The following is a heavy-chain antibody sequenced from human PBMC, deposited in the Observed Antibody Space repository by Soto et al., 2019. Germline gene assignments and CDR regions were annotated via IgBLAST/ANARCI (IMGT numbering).Heavy chain of an antibody. J-gene: IGHJ6*03. CDR1: GFTFDDYA. V-gene: IGHV3-9*01. CDR2: VTWNSGNI. Sequence: GGSLRLSCAASGFTFDDYAMHWVRQAPGKGLEWVSGVTWNSGNIGYVDSVKGRFTISRDNAKNSLYLQMNSLRAEDTALYYCAKDISPFDGFLEWLPNPMDVWGKGTTVTVSS. D-gene: IGHD3-3*01. CDR3: AKDISPFDGFLEWLPNPMDV.